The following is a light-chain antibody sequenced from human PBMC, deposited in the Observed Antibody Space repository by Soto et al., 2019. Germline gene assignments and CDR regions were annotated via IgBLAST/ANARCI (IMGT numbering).Light chain of an antibody. J-gene: IGKJ2*01. V-gene: IGKV3-15*01. Sequence: EIVMTQSRATLSVSPGERATLSCRASQSVSSNLAWYQQKPGQAPRLLIYGASTRATGIPARFSGSGSGTEFTLTISSLQSEDFAVYYCQQYNNLYTFGQGTELEIK. CDR1: QSVSSN. CDR2: GAS. CDR3: QQYNNLYT.